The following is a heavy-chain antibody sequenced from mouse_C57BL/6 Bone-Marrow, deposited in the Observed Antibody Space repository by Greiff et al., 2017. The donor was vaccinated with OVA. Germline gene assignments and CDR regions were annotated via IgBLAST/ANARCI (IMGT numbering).Heavy chain of an antibody. J-gene: IGHJ2*01. CDR1: GYAFSSSW. CDR3: ARPTNY. D-gene: IGHD1-1*01. CDR2: IYPGDGDT. V-gene: IGHV1-82*01. Sequence: QVQLQQSGPELVKPGPSVKISCKASGYAFSSSWMNWVKQRPGKGLEWIGRIYPGDGDTNYNGKFKGKATLTADKSSSTAYMQLSSLTSEDSAVYFCARPTNYWGQGTTLTVSS.